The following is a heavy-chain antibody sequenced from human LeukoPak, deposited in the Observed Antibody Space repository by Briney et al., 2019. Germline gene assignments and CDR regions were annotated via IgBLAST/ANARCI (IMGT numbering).Heavy chain of an antibody. CDR2: IIPIFGTA. CDR1: GGTFSSYA. Sequence: GASVKVSCKASGGTFSSYAISWVRQAPGQGLEWMGGIIPIFGTANYAQKFQGRVTITADESTSTAYMELSSLRSEDTAVYYCARARDFWSGYYPRGIKDAFDIWGQGTMVTVSS. D-gene: IGHD3-3*01. CDR3: ARARDFWSGYYPRGIKDAFDI. V-gene: IGHV1-69*01. J-gene: IGHJ3*02.